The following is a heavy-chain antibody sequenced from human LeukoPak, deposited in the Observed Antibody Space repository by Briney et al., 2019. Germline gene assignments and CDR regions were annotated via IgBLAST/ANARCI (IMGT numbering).Heavy chain of an antibody. V-gene: IGHV3-53*01. D-gene: IGHD4-23*01. J-gene: IGHJ4*02. CDR1: GFTVSSNY. CDR3: ARDRSTVAAWVDY. CDR2: IYSGGST. Sequence: GGSLRLSCAASGFTVSSNYMSWVRQAPGKGLEWVSVIYSGGSTYYADSVKGRFTISRDNAKNSLYLQMNSLRAEDTAVYYCARDRSTVAAWVDYWGQGTLVTVSS.